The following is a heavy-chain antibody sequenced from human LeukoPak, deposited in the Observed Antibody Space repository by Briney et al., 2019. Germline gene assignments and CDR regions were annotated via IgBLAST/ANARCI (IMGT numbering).Heavy chain of an antibody. CDR1: GFTFDDYA. Sequence: GRSLRLSCAASGFTFDDYAMHWVRQAPGKGLEWVSGISWNSGSIGYADSVKGRFTISRDNAKNSLYLQMNSLRAEDTALYYCAKSHSCSGSLVDYWGQGTLVTVSS. D-gene: IGHD1-26*01. V-gene: IGHV3-9*01. CDR3: AKSHSCSGSLVDY. J-gene: IGHJ4*02. CDR2: ISWNSGSI.